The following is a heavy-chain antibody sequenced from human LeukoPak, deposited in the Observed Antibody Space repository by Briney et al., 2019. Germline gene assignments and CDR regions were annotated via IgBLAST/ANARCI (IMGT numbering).Heavy chain of an antibody. CDR3: ARPGAHYYGSGSYLHFDY. CDR1: GFPFSSYG. CDR2: IILSGGGS. D-gene: IGHD3-10*01. Sequence: RTGGSLRLSCAASGFPFSSYGMSWVRQAPGEGLEWVSSIILSGGGSTYVDSVKGRFTITRDNSKNTLYLQMNSLRAEDTAVYYCARPGAHYYGSGSYLHFDYWGQGTLVTVSS. V-gene: IGHV3-23*01. J-gene: IGHJ4*02.